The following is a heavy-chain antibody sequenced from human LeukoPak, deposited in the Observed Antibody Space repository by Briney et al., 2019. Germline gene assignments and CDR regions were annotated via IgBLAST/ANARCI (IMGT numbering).Heavy chain of an antibody. J-gene: IGHJ4*02. Sequence: PSETLSLTCTVSGGSISSSSYYWSWIRQPPGKGLEWIGYIYYSGSTKYNPSLKSRVTISIDTSKNEFSLKLISVTAADTAIYYCARGTVILDYWGQGTLVTVSS. CDR1: GGSISSSSYY. D-gene: IGHD4-17*01. CDR2: IYYSGST. V-gene: IGHV4-61*01. CDR3: ARGTVILDY.